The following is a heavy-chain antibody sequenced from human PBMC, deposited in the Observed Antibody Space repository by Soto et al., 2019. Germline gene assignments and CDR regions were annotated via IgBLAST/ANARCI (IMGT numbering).Heavy chain of an antibody. CDR2: IYYSGST. V-gene: IGHV4-31*03. CDR1: GGSISSGGYY. CDR3: ARVGGSYYRPIFDY. J-gene: IGHJ4*02. Sequence: ASETLSLTCTVSGGSISSGGYYWSWIRQHPGKGPEWIGYIYYSGSTYYNPSLKSRVTISVDTSKNQFSLKLSSVTAADTAVYYCARVGGSYYRPIFDYWGQGTLVTVSS. D-gene: IGHD1-26*01.